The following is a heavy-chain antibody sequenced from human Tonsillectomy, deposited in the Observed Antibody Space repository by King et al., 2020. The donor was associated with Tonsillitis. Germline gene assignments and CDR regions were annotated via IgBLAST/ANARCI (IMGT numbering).Heavy chain of an antibody. CDR1: GYTFTSYG. J-gene: IGHJ6*02. Sequence: VQLVESGAEVKKPGASVKVSCTASGYTFTSYGISWVRQAPGQGLEWMGWISAYNGNTNYAQKLQGRVTMTTDTSTSTAYMELRSLRSDDTAVYYCARTLGYSYYPPTPLDYYYYGMDVWGQGTTVTVSS. CDR2: ISAYNGNT. D-gene: IGHD5-18*01. CDR3: ARTLGYSYYPPTPLDYYYYGMDV. V-gene: IGHV1-18*04.